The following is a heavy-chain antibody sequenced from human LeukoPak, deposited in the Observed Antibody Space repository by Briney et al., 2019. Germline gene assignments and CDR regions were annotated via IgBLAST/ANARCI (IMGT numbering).Heavy chain of an antibody. D-gene: IGHD3-9*01. Sequence: GGSLRLSCAASGLTVSSNNMIWVRQAPGTGLEWVSVIYRGGSTYYADSVKGRFTISRDSSKNTLDLLVNSLRAEDTAVYYCAAMGPIFWTAYWGQGTLVTVSS. J-gene: IGHJ4*02. CDR2: IYRGGST. CDR1: GLTVSSNN. V-gene: IGHV3-53*01. CDR3: AAMGPIFWTAY.